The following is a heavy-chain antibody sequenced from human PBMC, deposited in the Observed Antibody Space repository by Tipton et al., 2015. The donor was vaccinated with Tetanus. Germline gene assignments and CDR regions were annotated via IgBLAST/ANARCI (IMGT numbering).Heavy chain of an antibody. J-gene: IGHJ4*02. CDR1: GGSISSYY. Sequence: TLSLTCTVSGGSISSYYWAWIRQPPGRGLEWIGYVHYSGSTNYSPSLRSRVTLSVDTSKDQFSLKLSSVTAADTAVYYCARGSRYYFDYWGQGTLVTVSS. CDR3: ARGSRYYFDY. V-gene: IGHV4-59*12. CDR2: VHYSGST.